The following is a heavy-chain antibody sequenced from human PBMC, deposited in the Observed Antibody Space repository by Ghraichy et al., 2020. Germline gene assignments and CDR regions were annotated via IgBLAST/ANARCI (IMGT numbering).Heavy chain of an antibody. CDR1: GFNLGVYT. Sequence: LSLTCATSGFNLGVYTMNWLRWAPNKGLEWVSSISSDSSRIYYTDSLRGRFTISRDNAMNSMYLQMNSLTVEDTAMYYCVRADGSGSFYYWGQGTLATVSS. D-gene: IGHD3-10*01. CDR2: ISSDSSRI. J-gene: IGHJ4*02. V-gene: IGHV3-21*01. CDR3: VRADGSGSFYY.